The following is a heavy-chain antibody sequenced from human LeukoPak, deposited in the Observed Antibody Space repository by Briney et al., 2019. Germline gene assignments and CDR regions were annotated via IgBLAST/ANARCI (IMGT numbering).Heavy chain of an antibody. Sequence: NPSETLSLTCIVSGGSVSSGSYYWLWIRPPPWKALEWIGYIYYSGSTKYNPSLKSRLTISVDTSKHQFPLTLSSVTAADTAVYYCGRDSLGIAAAAPGAFDIWGQGTMVSVCS. CDR2: IYYSGST. CDR3: GRDSLGIAAAAPGAFDI. CDR1: GGSVSSGSYY. V-gene: IGHV4-61*01. J-gene: IGHJ3*02. D-gene: IGHD6-13*01.